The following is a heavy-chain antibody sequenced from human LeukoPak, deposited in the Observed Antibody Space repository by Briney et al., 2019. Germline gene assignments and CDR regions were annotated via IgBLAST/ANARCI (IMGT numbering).Heavy chain of an antibody. V-gene: IGHV4-30-4*08. CDR3: ATHSSGYDSGNDAFDI. CDR2: NYYSGST. CDR1: GGSISSGDYY. Sequence: PSQTLSLTCTVSGGSISSGDYYWSWIRQPPGKGLEWIGYNYYSGSTYYNPSLKSRVTISVDTSKNRFSLKLSSVTAADTAVYYCATHSSGYDSGNDAFDIWGQGTMVTVSS. D-gene: IGHD3-22*01. J-gene: IGHJ3*02.